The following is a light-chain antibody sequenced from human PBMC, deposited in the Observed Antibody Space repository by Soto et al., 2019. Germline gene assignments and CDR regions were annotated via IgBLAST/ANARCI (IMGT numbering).Light chain of an antibody. CDR2: GAS. CDR1: QSVSSN. V-gene: IGKV3-15*01. CDR3: QQYNNWPPLT. Sequence: EIVMTQSPATLSVSPGERATLSCRASQSVSSNLAWYQQKPGQAPRLLIYGASTRATGIPARFSGSGSGTESTLTISSLQSEDFAVYYCQQYNNWPPLTFDGGTKVEIK. J-gene: IGKJ4*01.